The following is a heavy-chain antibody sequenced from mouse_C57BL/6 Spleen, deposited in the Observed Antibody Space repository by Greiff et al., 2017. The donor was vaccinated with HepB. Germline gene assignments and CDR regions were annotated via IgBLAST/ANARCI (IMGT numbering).Heavy chain of an antibody. V-gene: IGHV5-12*01. J-gene: IGHJ1*03. D-gene: IGHD1-1*01. CDR3: ARHVSFITTVVEGYFDV. CDR2: ISNGGGST. Sequence: EVNVVESGGGLVQPGGSLKLSCAASGFTFSDYYMYWVRQTPEKRLEWVAYISNGGGSTYYPDTVKGRFTISRDNAKNTLYLQMSRLKSEDTTMYYCARHVSFITTVVEGYFDVWGTGTTVTVSS. CDR1: GFTFSDYY.